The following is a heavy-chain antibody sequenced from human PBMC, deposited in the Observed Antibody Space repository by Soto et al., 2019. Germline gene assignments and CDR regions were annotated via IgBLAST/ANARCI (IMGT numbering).Heavy chain of an antibody. D-gene: IGHD5-18*01. J-gene: IGHJ4*02. CDR1: GFTFSSYA. V-gene: IGHV3-23*01. Sequence: PGGSLRLSCAASGFTFSSYAMSWVRQAPGKGLEWVSAISGSGGSTYYADSVKGRFTISGDNSKNTLYLQMNSLRAEDTAVYYCAKTIHGYSYGNIDYWGQGTLVTVSS. CDR3: AKTIHGYSYGNIDY. CDR2: ISGSGGST.